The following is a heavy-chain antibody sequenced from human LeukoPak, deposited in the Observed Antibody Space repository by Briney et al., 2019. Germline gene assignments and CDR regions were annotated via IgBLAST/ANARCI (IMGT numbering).Heavy chain of an antibody. CDR1: GFSVSRSF. V-gene: IGHV3-66*04. CDR3: ARRGNPGTYFDY. Sequence: HPGGSLRLSCAASGFSVSRSFLSWVRLAPGKGLEWVSIIYSGGDTYYADSLKGRFTISRDNSKNTLYLQISTLRVEDTAVYYCARRGNPGTYFDYWGQGTLVAVSS. CDR2: IYSGGDT. J-gene: IGHJ4*02. D-gene: IGHD6-13*01.